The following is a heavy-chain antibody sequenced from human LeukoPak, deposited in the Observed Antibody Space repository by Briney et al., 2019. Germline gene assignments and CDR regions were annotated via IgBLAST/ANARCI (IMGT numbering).Heavy chain of an antibody. CDR2: ISGSGRST. CDR1: GFTYSNYA. CDR3: ARVGGH. J-gene: IGHJ4*02. Sequence: GGSLRLSCTASGFTYSNYAMNWVRRAPGKGLEWVSVISGSGRSTYYADSVKGRFTISRDNSKNTLYLQMNSLRVEGTAVYYCARVGGHWGQGTLVTVSS. D-gene: IGHD3-10*01. V-gene: IGHV3-23*01.